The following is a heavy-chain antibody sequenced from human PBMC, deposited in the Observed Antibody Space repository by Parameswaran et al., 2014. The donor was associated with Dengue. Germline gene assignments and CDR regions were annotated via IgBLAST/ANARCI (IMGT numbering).Heavy chain of an antibody. CDR3: ARGPTYYYGSGSFGYYYYGMDV. D-gene: IGHD3-10*01. J-gene: IGHJ6*02. CDR1: GGSFSGYY. Sequence: SETLSLTCAVYGGSFSGYYWSWIRQPPGKGLEWIGEINHSGSTNYNPSLKSRVTISVDTSKNQFSLKLSSVTAADTAVYYCARGPTYYYGSGSFGYYYYGMDVWGQGTTVTVSS. CDR2: INHSGST. V-gene: IGHV4-34*01.